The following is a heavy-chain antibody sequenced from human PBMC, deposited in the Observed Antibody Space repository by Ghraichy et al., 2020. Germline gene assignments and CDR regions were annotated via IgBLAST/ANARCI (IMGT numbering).Heavy chain of an antibody. CDR2: ITSSSTYI. CDR3: ARDYDTTGYFFYGMDV. D-gene: IGHD3-22*01. J-gene: IGHJ6*02. Sequence: GESLNISCAASGFTFSTYSMNWVRQAPGKGLEWVSSITSSSTYIYYSDSLKGRFTISRDNAKNSLYLQMNSLRAEDTAVYYCARDYDTTGYFFYGMDVWGQGTTVTVS. CDR1: GFTFSTYS. V-gene: IGHV3-21*01.